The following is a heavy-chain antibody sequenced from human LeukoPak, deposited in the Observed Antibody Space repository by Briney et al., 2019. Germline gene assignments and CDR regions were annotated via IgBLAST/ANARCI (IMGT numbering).Heavy chain of an antibody. Sequence: PGGSLRLSCAASGFTFSSYEMNWVRQAPGKGLEWVSYISSSGSTIYYADSVKSRFTISRDNAKNSLYLQMNSLRAEDTAVYYCARWYYDILTGYYWFDPWGQGTLVTVSS. D-gene: IGHD3-9*01. CDR3: ARWYYDILTGYYWFDP. CDR1: GFTFSSYE. J-gene: IGHJ5*02. CDR2: ISSSGSTI. V-gene: IGHV3-48*03.